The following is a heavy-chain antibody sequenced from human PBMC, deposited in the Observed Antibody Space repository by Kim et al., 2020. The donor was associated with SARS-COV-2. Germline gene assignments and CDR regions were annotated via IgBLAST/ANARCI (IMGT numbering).Heavy chain of an antibody. Sequence: GGSLRLSCAASGFTFSSYAMHWVRQAPGKGLEWVAVISYDGSNKYYADSVKGRFTISRDNSKNTLYLQMNSLRAEDTAVYYCARDRMATTIGDAFDIWGQGTMVTVSS. V-gene: IGHV3-30*04. CDR2: ISYDGSNK. D-gene: IGHD1-26*01. CDR1: GFTFSSYA. J-gene: IGHJ3*02. CDR3: ARDRMATTIGDAFDI.